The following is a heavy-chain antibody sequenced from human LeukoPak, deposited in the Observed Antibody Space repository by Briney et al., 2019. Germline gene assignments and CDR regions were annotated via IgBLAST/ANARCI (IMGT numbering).Heavy chain of an antibody. V-gene: IGHV3-21*01. J-gene: IGHJ5*02. D-gene: IGHD3-22*01. CDR2: ISSSSSYI. CDR1: GFTVSSNY. Sequence: GGSLRLSCAASGFTVSSNYMNWVRQAPGKGLEWVSSISSSSSYIYYADSVKGRFTISRDNAKNSLYLQMNSVRAEDTAVYYCARAGSSGYNWFDPWGQGTMVTVSS. CDR3: ARAGSSGYNWFDP.